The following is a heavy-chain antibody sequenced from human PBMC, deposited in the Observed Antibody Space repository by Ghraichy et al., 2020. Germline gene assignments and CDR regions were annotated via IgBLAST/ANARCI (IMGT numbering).Heavy chain of an antibody. D-gene: IGHD1-26*01. CDR2: INPNSDGA. J-gene: IGHJ4*02. Sequence: ASVKVSCKASGYTFTSYYMHWVRQAPGQGLEWVGGINPNSDGATYTQKFQGRVTMTRDTSISTAYMELSRLTSDDTAVYYCARGVGATYYFDYWGQGTLVTVSS. CDR3: ARGVGATYYFDY. CDR1: GYTFTSYY. V-gene: IGHV1-2*02.